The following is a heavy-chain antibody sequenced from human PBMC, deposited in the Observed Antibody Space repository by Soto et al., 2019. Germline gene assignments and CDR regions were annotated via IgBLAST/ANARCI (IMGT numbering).Heavy chain of an antibody. D-gene: IGHD3-3*01. CDR3: ARKGGYFGVVIRNDAFDI. CDR2: ISAYNGNT. J-gene: IGHJ3*02. V-gene: IGHV1-18*04. Sequence: QVQLVQSGAEVKKPGASVKVSCKASGYTFTSYGISWVRQAPGQGLEWMGWISAYNGNTNYAQKLQGTVTMTTDTSTGTAYMELRSLRSDATAVYYCARKGGYFGVVIRNDAFDIWGQGTMVTVSS. CDR1: GYTFTSYG.